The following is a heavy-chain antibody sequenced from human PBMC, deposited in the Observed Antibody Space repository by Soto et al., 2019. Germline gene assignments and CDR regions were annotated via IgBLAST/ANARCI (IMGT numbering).Heavy chain of an antibody. Sequence: PGGSLRLSCAAAGLTFSDKWLHWVRQAPGKGLEWVSYISSSSSTIYYADSVKGRFTISRDNAKNSLYLQMNSLRAEDTAVYYCARSITMPDHLQHWGQGTLVTVSS. V-gene: IGHV3-48*01. CDR1: GLTFSDKW. CDR3: ARSITMPDHLQH. CDR2: ISSSSSTI. J-gene: IGHJ1*01. D-gene: IGHD3-10*01.